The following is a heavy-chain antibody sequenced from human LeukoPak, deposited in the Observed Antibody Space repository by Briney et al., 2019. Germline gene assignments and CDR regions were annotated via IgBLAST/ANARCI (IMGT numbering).Heavy chain of an antibody. V-gene: IGHV4-4*07. CDR2: IYISATT. CDR1: GGSISSYY. D-gene: IGHD5-24*01. Sequence: SETLSLTCTVSGGSISSYYWSWIRQPAGKGLEWIGRIYISATTNYNPSLKSRVTMSVDTSKNQFSLKLSSVTAADTAVYYCARGRDGYNFLNRGEYYYFDYWGQGTLVTVSS. J-gene: IGHJ4*02. CDR3: ARGRDGYNFLNRGEYYYFDY.